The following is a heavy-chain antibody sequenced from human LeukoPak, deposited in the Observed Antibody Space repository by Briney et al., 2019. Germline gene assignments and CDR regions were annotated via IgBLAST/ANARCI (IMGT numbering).Heavy chain of an antibody. CDR3: ARTVTIFGVVIFYYYMDV. D-gene: IGHD3-3*01. CDR2: VSYTGRT. Sequence: SETLSLTCTVSGGSLSGHYWSWIRQPPGKRLEWIGYVSYTGRTKYNPSLQSRVTISVDTSKNQFSLKLSSVTAADTAVYYCARTVTIFGVVIFYYYMDVWGKGTTVTVSS. CDR1: GGSLSGHY. V-gene: IGHV4-59*11. J-gene: IGHJ6*03.